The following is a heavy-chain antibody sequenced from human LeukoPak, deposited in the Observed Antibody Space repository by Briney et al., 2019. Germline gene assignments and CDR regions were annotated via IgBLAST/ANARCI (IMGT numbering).Heavy chain of an antibody. J-gene: IGHJ6*03. Sequence: SVKVSCKASGGTFSSYAISWVRQAPGQGLEWMGRIIPILGIANYAQKFQGRVTITADKSTSTAYMELSSLRSDDTAVYYCARAELRNYYMDVWGKGTTVTVSS. V-gene: IGHV1-69*04. CDR3: ARAELRNYYMDV. CDR1: GGTFSSYA. CDR2: IIPILGIA. D-gene: IGHD1-14*01.